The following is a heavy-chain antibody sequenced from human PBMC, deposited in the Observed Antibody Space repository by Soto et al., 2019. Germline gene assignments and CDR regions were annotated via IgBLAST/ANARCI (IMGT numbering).Heavy chain of an antibody. CDR3: ARDRTTGTPYYGMDV. CDR1: GFTVSSNY. CDR2: IYSGGST. V-gene: IGHV3-66*01. D-gene: IGHD1-1*01. J-gene: IGHJ6*02. Sequence: GGSVRLSCAASGFTVSSNYMSWVRQAPGKGLEWVSVIYSGGSTYYADSVKGRFTISRDNSKNTLYLQMNSLRAEDTAVYYCARDRTTGTPYYGMDVWGQGTTVTVSS.